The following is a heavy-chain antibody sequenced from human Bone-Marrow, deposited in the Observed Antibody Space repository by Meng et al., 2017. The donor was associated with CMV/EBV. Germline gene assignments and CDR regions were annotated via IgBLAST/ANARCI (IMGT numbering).Heavy chain of an antibody. CDR3: ARARSYCSSTSCYRYYYGMDV. D-gene: IGHD2-2*01. J-gene: IGHJ6*02. Sequence: SETLSLTCTVPGGSISSSSYYWGWIRQPPGKGLEWIGEINHSGSTNYNPSLKSRVTISVDTSKNQFSLKLSSVTAADTAVYYCARARSYCSSTSCYRYYYGMDVWGQGTTVTVSS. V-gene: IGHV4-39*07. CDR2: INHSGST. CDR1: GGSISSSSYY.